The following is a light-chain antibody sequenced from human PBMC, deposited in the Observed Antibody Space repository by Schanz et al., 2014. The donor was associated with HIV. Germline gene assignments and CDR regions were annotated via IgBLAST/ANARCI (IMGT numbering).Light chain of an antibody. Sequence: QSVLTQPPSASGTPGQRVTISCSGSSSNIGSNYVYWYQQLTGTAPKLLIYRNHQRPSGVPDRFSGSKSGTSASLAITGLQTGDEADYYCGTWDSTLSPVVFGGGTKLTVL. CDR1: SSNIGSNY. CDR3: GTWDSTLSPVV. J-gene: IGLJ2*01. V-gene: IGLV1-47*01. CDR2: RNH.